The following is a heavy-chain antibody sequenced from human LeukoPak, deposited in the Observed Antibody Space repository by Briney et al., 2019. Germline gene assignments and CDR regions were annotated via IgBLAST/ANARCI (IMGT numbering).Heavy chain of an antibody. CDR1: GGSISSYY. CDR3: ARNYYYDSSGYPYFDY. J-gene: IGHJ4*02. CDR2: IYTSGST. V-gene: IGHV4-4*07. D-gene: IGHD3-22*01. Sequence: PSVTLSLTCTVSGGSISSYYWSWIRQPAGKGLEWIGRIYTSGSTNYNPSLKSRVTMSVDTSKNQFSLNLSSVTAADTAVYYCARNYYYDSSGYPYFDYWGQGTLVTVSS.